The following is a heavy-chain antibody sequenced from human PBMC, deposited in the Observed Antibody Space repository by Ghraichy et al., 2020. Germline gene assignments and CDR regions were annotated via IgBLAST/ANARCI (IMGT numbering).Heavy chain of an antibody. CDR3: ARVRSNYPYYMDV. CDR2: IYHSGST. J-gene: IGHJ6*03. D-gene: IGHD4-11*01. CDR1: GYSISSGYY. V-gene: IGHV4-38-2*02. Sequence: SETLSLTCTVSGYSISSGYYWGWIRQPPGKGLEWIGSIYHSGSTYYNPSLKSRVTISVDTSKNQFSLKLSSVTAADTAVYYCARVRSNYPYYMDVWGKGTTVTVSS.